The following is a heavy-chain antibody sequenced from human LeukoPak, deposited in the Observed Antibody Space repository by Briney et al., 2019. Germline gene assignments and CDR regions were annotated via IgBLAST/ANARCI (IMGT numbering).Heavy chain of an antibody. CDR2: IYPGDSDT. CDR3: ARTGMYSSSWTDTYYFDY. J-gene: IGHJ4*02. D-gene: IGHD6-13*01. V-gene: IGHV5-51*01. Sequence: GESLKISCKGSGYSFTSYWIGWVRQMPGKGLEWMGIIYPGDSDTRYSPSFQGQVTILADKSISTAYLQWSSLRASDTAMYYCARTGMYSSSWTDTYYFDYWGQGTLVTVSS. CDR1: GYSFTSYW.